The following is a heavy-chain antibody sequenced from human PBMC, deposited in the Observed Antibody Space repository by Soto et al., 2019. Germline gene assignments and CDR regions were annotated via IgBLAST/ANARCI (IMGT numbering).Heavy chain of an antibody. J-gene: IGHJ3*02. D-gene: IGHD3-16*02. V-gene: IGHV1-18*01. CDR3: ARDTRLHLGELSSHDAFDI. Sequence: GASVKVSCKASGYTFTSYGISWVRQAPGQGLEWMGWISAYNGNTNYAQKLQGRVTMTTDTSTSTAYMELRSLRSDDTAVYYCARDTRLHLGELSSHDAFDIWGQGTMVTVSS. CDR1: GYTFTSYG. CDR2: ISAYNGNT.